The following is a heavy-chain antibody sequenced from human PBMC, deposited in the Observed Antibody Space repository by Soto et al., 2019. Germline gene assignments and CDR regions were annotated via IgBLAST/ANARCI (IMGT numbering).Heavy chain of an antibody. CDR1: GFTFSSYT. D-gene: IGHD3-10*01. Sequence: GGSLRLSCAASGFTFSSYTMNWVRQAPGKGLEWLSSISSGSSYIYYAASVKSRFSISRDNAKSSLFLQMNNLRAEDTAVYYCARDILSGGAYPDSWGLGTKVTVSS. CDR2: ISSGSSYI. CDR3: ARDILSGGAYPDS. V-gene: IGHV3-21*01. J-gene: IGHJ5*01.